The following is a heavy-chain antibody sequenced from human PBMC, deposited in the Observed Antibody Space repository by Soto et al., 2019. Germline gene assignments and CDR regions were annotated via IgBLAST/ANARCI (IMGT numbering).Heavy chain of an antibody. CDR1: GYTFTSYG. D-gene: IGHD3-10*01. Sequence: QVQLVQSGAEVKKPGASVKVSCKASGYTFTSYGISWERQAPGQGLEWMGWISAYNGNTNYAQKLQGRVTMTTDTSTSTAYMELRSLRSDDTAVYYCARIRITMVRGVINADGGIDYWGQGTLVTVSS. CDR2: ISAYNGNT. J-gene: IGHJ4*02. V-gene: IGHV1-18*01. CDR3: ARIRITMVRGVINADGGIDY.